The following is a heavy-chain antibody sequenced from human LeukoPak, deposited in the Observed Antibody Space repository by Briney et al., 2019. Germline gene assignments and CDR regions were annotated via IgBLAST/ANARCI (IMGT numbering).Heavy chain of an antibody. J-gene: IGHJ4*02. CDR2: INPNSGGT. D-gene: IGHD2-15*01. V-gene: IGHV1-2*02. CDR1: GYGSPASY. Sequence: ASVKVSCKVSGYGSPASYMPWVQKPLGQGLGGMGWINPNSGGTNYAQQFQGRVTMTRDTSISTAYMELSRLRSDDTAVYYCARDLCSGGSCTDYWGQGTLVTVSS. CDR3: ARDLCSGGSCTDY.